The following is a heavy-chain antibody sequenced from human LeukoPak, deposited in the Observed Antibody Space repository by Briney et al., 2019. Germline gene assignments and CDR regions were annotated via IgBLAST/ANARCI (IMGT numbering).Heavy chain of an antibody. V-gene: IGHV4-39*01. CDR2: IYYSGST. CDR3: ARLGVGYNFGYPYYYYMDV. D-gene: IGHD5-18*01. Sequence: SETLSLTCTVSGVSISSSSNYWGWIRQPPGKGLEWIGHIYYSGSTYYNSSLKSRVTISVDTSENQFSQEPRSVTAADTAVYYCARLGVGYNFGYPYYYYMDVWGKGTTDTVSS. CDR1: GVSISSSSNY. J-gene: IGHJ6*03.